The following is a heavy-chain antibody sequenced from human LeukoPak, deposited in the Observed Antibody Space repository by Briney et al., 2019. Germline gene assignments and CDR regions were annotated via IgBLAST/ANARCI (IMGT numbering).Heavy chain of an antibody. CDR2: IIPTFGTA. Sequence: GAPVNVSCKASGGTFSSYAISWVRQAPGQGLEWMGGIIPTFGTANYAQKFQGRVTITADESTSTAYMELSSLRSEDTAVYYCARESSTSSYFDPWGQGTLVTVSS. V-gene: IGHV1-69*13. CDR3: ARESSTSSYFDP. J-gene: IGHJ5*02. D-gene: IGHD2-2*01. CDR1: GGTFSSYA.